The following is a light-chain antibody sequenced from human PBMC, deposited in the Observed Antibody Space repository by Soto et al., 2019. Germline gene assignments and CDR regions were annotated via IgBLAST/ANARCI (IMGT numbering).Light chain of an antibody. CDR3: QSFDSGLSGSRV. Sequence: QSVLTQPPSVSGAPGQRVTISCTGSSSNIGAGYDVHWYQQLPGTAPKHLMYGNSNRPSGVPDRFSGSKSGTSASLAITGLQAEDEADYYCQSFDSGLSGSRVFGTGTKLTVL. CDR1: SSNIGAGYD. V-gene: IGLV1-40*01. J-gene: IGLJ1*01. CDR2: GNS.